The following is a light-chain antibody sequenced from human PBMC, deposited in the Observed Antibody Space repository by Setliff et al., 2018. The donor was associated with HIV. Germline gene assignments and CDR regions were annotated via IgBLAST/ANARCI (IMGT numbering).Light chain of an antibody. CDR2: EVN. CDR1: SSDVGSYNR. J-gene: IGLJ1*01. V-gene: IGLV2-18*02. CDR3: SSYTSTSTLFV. Sequence: QSALTQPPSVSGSPGQSVTISCTGTSSDVGSYNRVSWYQQPPGTAPKLMIYEVNNRPSGVPDRFSGSKSGNTASLTISGLQAEDEADYYCSSYTSTSTLFVFGTGTKV.